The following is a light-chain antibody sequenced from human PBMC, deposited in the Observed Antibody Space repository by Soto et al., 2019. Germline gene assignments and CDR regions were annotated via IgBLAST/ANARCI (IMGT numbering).Light chain of an antibody. V-gene: IGKV3-20*01. J-gene: IGKJ1*01. CDR3: QQYGSSPWT. Sequence: EIVLTQSPGTLSLSPGERATLSCRASQSVSSSYLAWYQQKPGQAPRLLIYGVSIRATDIPDRFSGSGSGTDFTLTISRLEPEDFAVYYCQQYGSSPWTFGQGTNVEIK. CDR1: QSVSSSY. CDR2: GVS.